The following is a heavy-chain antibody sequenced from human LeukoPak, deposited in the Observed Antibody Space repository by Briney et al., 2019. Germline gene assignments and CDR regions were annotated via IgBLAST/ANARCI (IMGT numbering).Heavy chain of an antibody. V-gene: IGHV4-39*01. CDR2: IYSGTT. D-gene: IGHD3-10*01. CDR1: GGSISRSPYY. CDR3: ARHNTMPGSWGMDV. J-gene: IGHJ6*02. Sequence: SETLSLTCTVSGGSISRSPYYWAWIRQPPGKGLDWIGSIYSGTTYYNPSLKSRVSISVDTSKSQFSLKLSSVTAADTAVYYCARHNTMPGSWGMDVWGQGTTVTVSS.